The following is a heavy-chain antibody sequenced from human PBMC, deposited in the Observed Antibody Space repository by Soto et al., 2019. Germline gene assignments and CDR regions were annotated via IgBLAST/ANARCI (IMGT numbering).Heavy chain of an antibody. J-gene: IGHJ4*02. V-gene: IGHV4-30-2*01. CDR1: GCSISSGGYS. Sequence: PSETLSLTCAFSGCSISSGGYSWSWIRQPPGKGLEWIGYIYHSGSTYYNPSLKSRITISVDRSKNQFSLKLSSVTAADTAVYYCARGPGYSGYDWGPADYWGQGTLVTVSS. D-gene: IGHD5-12*01. CDR2: IYHSGST. CDR3: ARGPGYSGYDWGPADY.